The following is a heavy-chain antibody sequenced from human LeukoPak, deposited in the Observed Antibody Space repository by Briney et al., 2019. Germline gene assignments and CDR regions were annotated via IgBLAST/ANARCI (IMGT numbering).Heavy chain of an antibody. CDR2: VNPNSGGT. J-gene: IGHJ4*02. Sequence: ASVKVSCKASGYTFTGYYMHWVRQAPGQGLEWMGWVNPNSGGTNYAQKFQGRVTMTRGTSVSTAYMDLSGLRSDDTAVYYCAREIAAVGTGNFDFWGQGTLVTVSS. CDR3: AREIAAVGTGNFDF. V-gene: IGHV1-2*02. CDR1: GYTFTGYY. D-gene: IGHD6-13*01.